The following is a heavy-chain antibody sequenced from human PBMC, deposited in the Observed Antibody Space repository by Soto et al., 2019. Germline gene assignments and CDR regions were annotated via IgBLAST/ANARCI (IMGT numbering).Heavy chain of an antibody. CDR1: GYTFTSYA. CDR3: ARDRPGPRNYYYFYIDV. Sequence: KVSCKGSGYTFTSYAMHWVRQAPGQRLEWMGWINAGNGNTKYSQKFQGRVTITRDASASTAYMELSSLRSEDTAVYYCARDRPGPRNYYYFYIDVWGKGTTFTVYS. J-gene: IGHJ6*03. CDR2: INAGNGNT. V-gene: IGHV1-3*01.